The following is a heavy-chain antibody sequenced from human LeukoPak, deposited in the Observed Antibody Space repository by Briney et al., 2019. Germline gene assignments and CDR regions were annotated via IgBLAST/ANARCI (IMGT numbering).Heavy chain of an antibody. D-gene: IGHD5-18*01. Sequence: ASVKVSCKASGYTFTSYAMNWVRQAPGQGLEWMGWINPSSGGTNYAQKFQGRVTMTGDTSISTVYMELSRLSSDDTAVYFCAGRPDTAMVPIFDYWGQGTLVTISS. J-gene: IGHJ4*02. V-gene: IGHV1-2*02. CDR3: AGRPDTAMVPIFDY. CDR1: GYTFTSYA. CDR2: INPSSGGT.